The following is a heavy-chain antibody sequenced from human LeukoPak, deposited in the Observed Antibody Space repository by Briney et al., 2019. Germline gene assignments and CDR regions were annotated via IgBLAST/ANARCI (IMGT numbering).Heavy chain of an antibody. CDR1: GFTFSSYG. CDR2: ISYDGSNK. V-gene: IGHV3-30*18. Sequence: PGRSLRLSCAASGFTFSSYGMHWVRQAPGKGLEWVAVISYDGSNKYYANSVKGRFTISRDNSKNTLYLQMNSLRAEDTAVYYCAKPYMLPYGDYDYWGQGTLVTVSS. CDR3: AKPYMLPYGDYDY. J-gene: IGHJ4*02. D-gene: IGHD4-17*01.